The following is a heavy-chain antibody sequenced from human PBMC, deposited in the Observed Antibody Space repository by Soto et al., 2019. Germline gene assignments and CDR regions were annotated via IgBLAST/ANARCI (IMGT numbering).Heavy chain of an antibody. CDR2: VSYDGIDE. J-gene: IGHJ4*02. D-gene: IGHD5-12*01. CDR1: GFTFTSFC. Sequence: GGSLRLSCAASGFTFTSFCIHWVRQAPGKGLEWVAVVSYDGIDENYADSVKGRFSISRDNSKNTLYLQMNGLRVEDTGVYYCAKDHSDGYNLHDLGLFDLWGQGALVTVSS. V-gene: IGHV3-30*18. CDR3: AKDHSDGYNLHDLGLFDL.